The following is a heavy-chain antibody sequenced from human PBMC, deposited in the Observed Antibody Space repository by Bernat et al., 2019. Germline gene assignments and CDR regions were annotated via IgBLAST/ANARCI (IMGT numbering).Heavy chain of an antibody. D-gene: IGHD4-17*01. Sequence: DVQLVESGGGLVQPGGSLRLSCAASGFRFSNYGITWVRQAPGKGLEWVSGISKSGSSTYYADSVKGRFTISRDNSKNTLYLQMNSLRAEDTAVYYCAKVYGDYLSSYFGLDVWGRGTTVTVSS. CDR3: AKVYGDYLSSYFGLDV. CDR2: ISKSGSST. CDR1: GFRFSNYG. J-gene: IGHJ6*02. V-gene: IGHV3-23*04.